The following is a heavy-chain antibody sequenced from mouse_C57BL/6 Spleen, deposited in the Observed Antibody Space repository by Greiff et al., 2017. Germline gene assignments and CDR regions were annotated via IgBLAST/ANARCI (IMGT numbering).Heavy chain of an antibody. CDR2: IWPCGGT. CDR1: GFSLTSYA. J-gene: IGHJ2*01. V-gene: IGHV2-9-1*01. D-gene: IGHD4-1*01. CDR3: ARNPRTGTKWYFDY. Sequence: QVQLQQSGPGLVAPSQSLSITCTVSGFSLTSYAISWVRQPPGQGLEWLGVIWPCGGTTYNSALKSSLSISKDNSKSQVFLKMNSLQTDDTARDYWARNPRTGTKWYFDYWGQGTTLTVSS.